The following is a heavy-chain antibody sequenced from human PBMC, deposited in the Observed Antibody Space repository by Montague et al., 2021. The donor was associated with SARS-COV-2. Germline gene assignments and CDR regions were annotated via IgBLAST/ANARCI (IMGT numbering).Heavy chain of an antibody. V-gene: IGHV4-39*01. J-gene: IGHJ4*02. CDR2: IHYSGIT. Sequence: SETLSLTCTVSGDSISSGYFYWGWIRQPPGKGLEWVGTIHYSGITYYNPSLKSRVTISVDTSRNQFSLKLSSVTAADTAIYYCARHLAISGPAAVSDYWGQGPLVTVSS. CDR3: ARHLAISGPAAVSDY. CDR1: GDSISSGYFY. D-gene: IGHD2-2*01.